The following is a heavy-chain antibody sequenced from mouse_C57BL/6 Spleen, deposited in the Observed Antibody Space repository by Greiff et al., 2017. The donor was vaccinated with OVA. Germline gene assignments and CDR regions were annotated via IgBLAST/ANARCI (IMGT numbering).Heavy chain of an antibody. Sequence: VQLKESGPGLVKPSQSLSLTCSVTGYSITSGYYWNWIRQFPGNKLEWMGYISYDGSNNYNPSLKNRISITRDTSKNQFFLKLNSVTTEDTATYYCVLYGSSLYFDYWGQGTTLTVSA. J-gene: IGHJ2*01. V-gene: IGHV3-6*01. CDR2: ISYDGSN. CDR3: VLYGSSLYFDY. D-gene: IGHD1-1*01. CDR1: GYSITSGYY.